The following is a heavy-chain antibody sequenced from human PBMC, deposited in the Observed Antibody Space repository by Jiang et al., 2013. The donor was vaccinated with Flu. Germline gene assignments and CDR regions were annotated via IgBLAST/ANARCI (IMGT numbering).Heavy chain of an antibody. J-gene: IGHJ3*02. V-gene: IGHV5-10-1*01. D-gene: IGHD7-27*01. CDR1: GYSFTHYW. CDR2: IDPSDSYT. Sequence: GAEVKKPGESLRISCKGSGYSFTHYWISWVRQMPGKGLEWMGRIDPSDSYTNYSPSFQKGHVTISADKSISTAYLQWSSLKASDTAMYYCARHELGDAFDIWGQGTMVTVSS. CDR3: ARHELGDAFDI.